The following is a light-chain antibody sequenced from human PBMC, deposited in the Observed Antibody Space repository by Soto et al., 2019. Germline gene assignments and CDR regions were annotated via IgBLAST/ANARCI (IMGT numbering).Light chain of an antibody. CDR2: NDN. CDR1: SSNIGSNT. J-gene: IGLJ2*01. Sequence: QLVLTQPPSASGTPGQRVTISCSGSSSNIGSNTVNWYQQLPGTAPKLLIYNDNQRPSGVPDRFSGSKSGTSASLAISGLQSEDEADYYCAAWDDSLHVIFGGGTKLTVL. CDR3: AAWDDSLHVI. V-gene: IGLV1-44*01.